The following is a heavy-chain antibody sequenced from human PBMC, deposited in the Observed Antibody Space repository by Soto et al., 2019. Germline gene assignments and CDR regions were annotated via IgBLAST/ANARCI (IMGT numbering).Heavy chain of an antibody. CDR3: ARVGGSSSFDAFDI. D-gene: IGHD6-13*01. CDR1: GFTFSTYT. CDR2: ISTSSSTI. V-gene: IGHV3-48*02. Sequence: EVQLVESGGGLVQPGGSLRLSCAASGFTFSTYTMNWVRQAPGKGLEWVSYISTSSSTIYYADSAKGRFTISRDNAKNSLYLKMNSLRDEDTAVYYCARVGGSSSFDAFDIWGQGTMVTVSS. J-gene: IGHJ3*02.